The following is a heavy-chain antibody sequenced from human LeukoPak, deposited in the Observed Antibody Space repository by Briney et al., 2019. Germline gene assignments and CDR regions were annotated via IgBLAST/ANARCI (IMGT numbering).Heavy chain of an antibody. CDR1: GYRFTSYW. Sequence: GESLKISCKGSGYRFTSYWIGWVRQMPGKGLEWMGIIYPGDSETRYSPSLQGQVTISADRSISTAYLQWSSLKASDTAMYYCARRGYNYGFFLDYWGQGTLVTVSS. J-gene: IGHJ4*02. CDR3: ARRGYNYGFFLDY. V-gene: IGHV5-51*01. D-gene: IGHD5-18*01. CDR2: IYPGDSET.